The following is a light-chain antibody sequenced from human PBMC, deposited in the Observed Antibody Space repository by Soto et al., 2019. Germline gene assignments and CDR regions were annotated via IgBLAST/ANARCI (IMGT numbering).Light chain of an antibody. J-gene: IGKJ1*01. CDR2: AAS. V-gene: IGKV1-39*01. CDR3: QHYNSYSEA. CDR1: QSITTY. Sequence: DIQMTQSPSSLSASVGDRVTINCRASQSITTYLNWYQKKPGRAPKVLIYAASSLQSGVPSRFSGSGSGTDFTLTISSLQPEDFATYYCQHYNSYSEAFGQGTKVELK.